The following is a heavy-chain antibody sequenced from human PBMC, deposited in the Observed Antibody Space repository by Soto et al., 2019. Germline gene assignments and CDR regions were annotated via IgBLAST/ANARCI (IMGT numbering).Heavy chain of an antibody. V-gene: IGHV1-69*13. CDR1: GYTFTSYG. D-gene: IGHD5-18*01. J-gene: IGHJ6*02. CDR3: AFVSYGRSVYYYGMDV. CDR2: IIPIFGTA. Sequence: SVKVSCKASGYTFTSYGISWVRQPPGQGLEWMGGIIPIFGTANYAQKLQGRVTITAAECTSTAYMELSSLRSEDTAVYYCAFVSYGRSVYYYGMDVWGQGTTVTVSS.